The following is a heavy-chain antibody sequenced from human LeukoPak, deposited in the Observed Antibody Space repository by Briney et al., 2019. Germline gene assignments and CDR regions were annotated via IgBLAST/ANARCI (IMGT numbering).Heavy chain of an antibody. CDR3: TRPGEFDAFDI. CDR2: IRSKANSYAT. Sequence: GGSLRLSCAASGFTFSGSAMHWVRQASGKGLEWVGRIRSKANSYATAYAASVKGRFTISRDDSKNTAYLQMNSLKTEDTAVYYCTRPGEFDAFDIWGQGTMVTVSS. CDR1: GFTFSGSA. J-gene: IGHJ3*02. D-gene: IGHD3-16*01. V-gene: IGHV3-73*01.